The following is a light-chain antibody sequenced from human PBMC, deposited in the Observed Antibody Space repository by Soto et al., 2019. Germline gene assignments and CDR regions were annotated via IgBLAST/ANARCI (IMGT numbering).Light chain of an antibody. CDR3: QQYNSYSLT. CDR2: GAS. CDR1: QSVSSN. J-gene: IGKJ4*01. V-gene: IGKV3-15*01. Sequence: VMTRSPATLSVSPGERATLSCRASQSVSSNLAWYQQKPGQAPRLLIYGASTRATGIPARFSGSGSGTEFTLTISSLQPGDFATYYCQQYNSYSLTFGGGTKVDI.